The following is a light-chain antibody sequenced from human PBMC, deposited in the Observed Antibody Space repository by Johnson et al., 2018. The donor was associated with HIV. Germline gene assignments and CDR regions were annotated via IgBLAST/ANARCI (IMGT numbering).Light chain of an antibody. Sequence: QSVLTQPPSVSAAPGQKVTISCSGSSSNIGNNYVSWYQQLPGTAPKLLIYDNNKRPSGIPDRFSGSKSGTSATLGIPGLQPGDVADYYCGTLDSSLSAGYVCGTGTKVTVL. V-gene: IGLV1-51*01. J-gene: IGLJ1*01. CDR3: GTLDSSLSAGYV. CDR1: SSNIGNNY. CDR2: DNN.